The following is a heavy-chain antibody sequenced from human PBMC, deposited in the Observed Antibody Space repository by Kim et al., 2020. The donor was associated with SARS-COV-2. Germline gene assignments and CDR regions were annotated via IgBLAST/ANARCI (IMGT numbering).Heavy chain of an antibody. V-gene: IGHV7-4-1*02. J-gene: IGHJ6*03. Sequence: ASVKVSCKASGYTFTSYAMNWVRQAPGQGLEWMGWINTNTGNPTYAQGFTGRFVFSLDTSVSTAYLQISSLKAEDTAVYYCARDYTHSDYYYYMDVWGKGTTVTVSS. CDR2: INTNTGNP. D-gene: IGHD3-16*01. CDR3: ARDYTHSDYYYYMDV. CDR1: GYTFTSYA.